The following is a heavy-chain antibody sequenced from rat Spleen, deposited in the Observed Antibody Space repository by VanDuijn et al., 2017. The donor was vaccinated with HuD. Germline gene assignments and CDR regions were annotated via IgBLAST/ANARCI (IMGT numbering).Heavy chain of an antibody. CDR3: AKDKDGGYVMDA. D-gene: IGHD1-11*01. Sequence: EVQLVESGGGLVQPGRSLKLSCAASGFAFSTYGMAWVRQAPKKGLEWVAYISYDGGSTSYLDSVKGRFTISRDNAENTVYLQMNSLRSEDTATYYCAKDKDGGYVMDAWGQGASVIVSS. V-gene: IGHV5-29*01. J-gene: IGHJ4*01. CDR2: ISYDGGST. CDR1: GFAFSTYG.